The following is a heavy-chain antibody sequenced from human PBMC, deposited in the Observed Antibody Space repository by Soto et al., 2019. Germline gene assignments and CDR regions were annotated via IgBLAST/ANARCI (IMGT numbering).Heavy chain of an antibody. D-gene: IGHD5-18*01. CDR3: ARDKAMAPSDHYYYMDV. J-gene: IGHJ6*03. CDR1: GGSISSYY. CDR2: IYYSGST. V-gene: IGHV4-59*01. Sequence: PSETLSLTCTVSGGSISSYYWSWIRQPPGKGLEWIGYIYYSGSTNYNPSLKSRVTISVDTSKNQFSLKLSSVTTADTAVYYCARDKAMAPSDHYYYMDVWGKGTTVTVSS.